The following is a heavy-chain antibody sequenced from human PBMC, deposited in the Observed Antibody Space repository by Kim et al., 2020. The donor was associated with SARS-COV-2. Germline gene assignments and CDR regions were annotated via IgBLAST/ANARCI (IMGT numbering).Heavy chain of an antibody. D-gene: IGHD3-10*01. J-gene: IGHJ4*02. Sequence: GGSLRLSCAASGFIVSSKDMSWVRQAPGKGLEWVSVIYSGGSTYYPNSVKGRFSISRDNSKNTLFLQMNTLRADDTAVYYCATIGDGSWGYFDYWGQGTLVTVSS. CDR3: ATIGDGSWGYFDY. CDR1: GFIVSSKD. V-gene: IGHV3-53*01. CDR2: IYSGGST.